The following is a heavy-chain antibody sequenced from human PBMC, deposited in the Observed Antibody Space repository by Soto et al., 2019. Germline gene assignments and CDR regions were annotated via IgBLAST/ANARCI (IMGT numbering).Heavy chain of an antibody. V-gene: IGHV4-31*03. J-gene: IGHJ5*02. D-gene: IGHD3-3*01. CDR2: IYYSGST. Sequence: QVQLQESGPGLVKPSQTLSLTCTVSGGSISSGGYYWSWIRQHPGKGLEWIGYIYYSGSTYYNPSLKSRVTISVDTSKNQFSLKLSSVTAADTAVYYCARGVAIFGVVNWFDPWGQGTLVTVSS. CDR1: GGSISSGGYY. CDR3: ARGVAIFGVVNWFDP.